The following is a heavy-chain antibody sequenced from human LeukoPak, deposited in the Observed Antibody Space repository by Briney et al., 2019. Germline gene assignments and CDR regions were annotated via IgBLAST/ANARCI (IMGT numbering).Heavy chain of an antibody. Sequence: GASVKVSCKASGYTFTSYYMHWVRQAPGQGLEWMGIINPSDGSTTDTEKLQGRVTMTRDTSTSTLYMEVSSLRSEDTAVYYCARGMGATAGAHFDYWGQGTLVTVSS. CDR1: GYTFTSYY. J-gene: IGHJ4*02. CDR2: INPSDGST. V-gene: IGHV1-46*04. D-gene: IGHD6-13*01. CDR3: ARGMGATAGAHFDY.